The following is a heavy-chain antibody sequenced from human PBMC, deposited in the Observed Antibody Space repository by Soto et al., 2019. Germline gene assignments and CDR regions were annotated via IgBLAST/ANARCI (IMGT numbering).Heavy chain of an antibody. V-gene: IGHV6-1*01. J-gene: IGHJ6*02. D-gene: IGHD1-20*01. CDR1: GDSVSSNSAA. Sequence: KQSPTLSLTCAISGDSVSSNSAAWNWIRQSPSRGLEWLGRTYYRSKWYNDYAVSVKSRITINPDTSKNQFSLQLNSVTPEDTAVYYCARVRLTNWNDGWPIWYYYGMDVWGQGTTVTVSS. CDR2: TYYRSKWYN. CDR3: ARVRLTNWNDGWPIWYYYGMDV.